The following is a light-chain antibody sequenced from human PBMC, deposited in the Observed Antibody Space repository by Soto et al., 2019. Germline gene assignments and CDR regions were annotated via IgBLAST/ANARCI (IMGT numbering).Light chain of an antibody. CDR2: EVN. J-gene: IGLJ1*01. Sequence: QSARTQPASVSASPGQSITISCTGTSSYVGVYNYVYWYQQQPGKSPKLIIYEVNNRPSGVSNRFSGSKSGNTASLPISGLQPEDEADYYCTSYTSRPTDFCGSGTKLTVL. CDR1: SSYVGVYNY. V-gene: IGLV2-14*01. CDR3: TSYTSRPTDF.